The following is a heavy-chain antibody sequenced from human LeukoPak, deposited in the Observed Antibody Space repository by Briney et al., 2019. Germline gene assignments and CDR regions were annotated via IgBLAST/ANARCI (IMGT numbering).Heavy chain of an antibody. D-gene: IGHD3-16*01. CDR1: GGTFSSYA. V-gene: IGHV1-69*13. CDR2: IIPIFGTA. CDR3: ARVLGGRVDFDY. J-gene: IGHJ4*02. Sequence: SVKVSCKASGGTFSSYAISWVRQAPGQGLEWMGGIIPIFGTANYAQKFQGRVTITADESTSTAYMELSSLRSEDTAVYYCARVLGGRVDFDYWGQGTLVTVSS.